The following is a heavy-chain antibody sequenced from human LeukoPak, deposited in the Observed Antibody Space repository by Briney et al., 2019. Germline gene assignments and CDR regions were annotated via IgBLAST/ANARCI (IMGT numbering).Heavy chain of an antibody. CDR1: GFTFSSYG. CDR2: ISYDGSNK. CDR3: ARVLTPYDSSGYYYAFDY. D-gene: IGHD3-22*01. J-gene: IGHJ4*02. Sequence: GRALRLSCAASGFTFSSYGMHWVRQAPGKGLEWVAVISYDGSNKYYADSVKGRFTISRDNSKNTLYLQLNSLRAEDTAVYYCARVLTPYDSSGYYYAFDYWGQGTLVTVSS. V-gene: IGHV3-30*19.